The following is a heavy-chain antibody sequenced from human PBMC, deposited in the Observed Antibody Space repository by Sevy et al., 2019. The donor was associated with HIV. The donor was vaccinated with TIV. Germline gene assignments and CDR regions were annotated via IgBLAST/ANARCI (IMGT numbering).Heavy chain of an antibody. CDR3: AKDSAGPGRRYFDY. Sequence: GGSLRLSCAASGFTFSNYGMHWVRQVPGKGLEWVTFIRYDGSDKYYAASVKGRFTISRDDSKNTLYLQMDSLTPEDTAIYYCAKDSAGPGRRYFDYWGQGTLVTVSS. CDR2: IRYDGSDK. J-gene: IGHJ4*02. V-gene: IGHV3-30*02. CDR1: GFTFSNYG. D-gene: IGHD6-13*01.